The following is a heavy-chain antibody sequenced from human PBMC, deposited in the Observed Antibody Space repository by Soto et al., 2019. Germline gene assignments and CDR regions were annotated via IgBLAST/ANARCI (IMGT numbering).Heavy chain of an antibody. J-gene: IGHJ6*02. V-gene: IGHV1-69*12. CDR3: ARGGSLLYYYGIDV. CDR2: IIPIFGTA. CDR1: GGTFSSYA. Sequence: QVQLVQSGAEVKKPGSSVKVSCKASGGTFSSYAISWVRQAPGQGLEWMGGIIPIFGTANYAQQFQGRVTITADESTSSAELELSCLISEDTAVYYCARGGSLLYYYGIDVWGQGTTVTDSS. D-gene: IGHD3-10*01.